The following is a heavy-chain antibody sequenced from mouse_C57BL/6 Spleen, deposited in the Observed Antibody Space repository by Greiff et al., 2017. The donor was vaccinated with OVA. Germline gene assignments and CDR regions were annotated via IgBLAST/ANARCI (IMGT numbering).Heavy chain of an antibody. CDR1: GFTFSDYG. CDR2: ISSGSSTI. CDR3: ARPLYYGSSAAWFAY. Sequence: EVQLVESGGGLVKPGGSLKLSCAASGFTFSDYGMHWVRQAPEKGLEWVAYISSGSSTIYYADTVKGRFTISRDNAKNTLFLQMTRLRSEDTAMYYCARPLYYGSSAAWFAYWGQGTLVSVSA. V-gene: IGHV5-17*01. J-gene: IGHJ3*01. D-gene: IGHD1-1*01.